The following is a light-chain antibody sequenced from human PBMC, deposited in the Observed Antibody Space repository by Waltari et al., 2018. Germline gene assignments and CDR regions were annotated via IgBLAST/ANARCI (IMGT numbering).Light chain of an antibody. J-gene: IGKJ2*01. V-gene: IGKV3-11*01. CDR3: QHRISWPYT. Sequence: EIVLTQSPATLSLSPGERATLSCRASQSVSGYLAWYQQRPGQAPRLLIYVANHRATGIPARFSGSGSGTDFTLTISSLEPEDFVVYYCQHRISWPYTFGQGTKLQI. CDR2: VAN. CDR1: QSVSGY.